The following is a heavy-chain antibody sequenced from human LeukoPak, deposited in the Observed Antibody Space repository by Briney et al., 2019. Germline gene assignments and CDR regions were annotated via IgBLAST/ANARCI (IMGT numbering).Heavy chain of an antibody. CDR1: GYSFTSYW. CDR2: IYPGDSDT. V-gene: IGHV5-51*01. J-gene: IGHJ4*02. D-gene: IGHD3-22*01. CDR3: ASLTYYYDTSANYAGGFGY. Sequence: GESLKISCKGSGYSFTSYWVAWVRQMPGKGLEWMGIIYPGDSDTRYSPSFQGQVTISADKSMSTAYLHWSSLKASDTAMYYCASLTYYYDTSANYAGGFGYWGQGTLVTVSS.